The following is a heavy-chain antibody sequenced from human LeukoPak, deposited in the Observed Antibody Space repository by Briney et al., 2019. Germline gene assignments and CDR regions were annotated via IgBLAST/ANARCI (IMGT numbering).Heavy chain of an antibody. V-gene: IGHV4-61*08. CDR2: IYYSGST. CDR3: AGTDYDILTGYPGDNFDY. Sequence: SETLSLTCTVSGGSISSGGYYWSWIRQHPGKGLEWIGYIYYSGSTYYNPSLKSRVTISVDTSKNQFSLKLSSVTAADTAVYYCAGTDYDILTGYPGDNFDYWGQGTLVTVSS. D-gene: IGHD3-9*01. J-gene: IGHJ4*02. CDR1: GGSISSGGYY.